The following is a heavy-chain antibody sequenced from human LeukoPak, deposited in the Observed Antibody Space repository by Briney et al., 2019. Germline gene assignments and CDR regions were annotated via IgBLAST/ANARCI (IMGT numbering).Heavy chain of an antibody. J-gene: IGHJ4*02. V-gene: IGHV3-73*01. CDR3: ARDPYYVAFDY. CDR1: GFTFSGSA. CDR2: IRSKANSYAT. Sequence: GGSLRLSCAASGFTFSGSAMHWVRQASGKGLEWVGRIRSKANSYATAYAASVKGRFTISRDDSKNTAYLQMNSLKTEDTAVYYCARDPYYVAFDYWGQGTLVTVSS. D-gene: IGHD3-10*02.